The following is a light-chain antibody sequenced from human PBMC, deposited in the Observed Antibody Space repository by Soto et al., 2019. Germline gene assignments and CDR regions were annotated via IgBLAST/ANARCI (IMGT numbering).Light chain of an antibody. Sequence: QSALTQPASVSGSPGQSITISCTGTNSDVGGYNYVSWYQQHPDKAPKFMIYDVSSRPSGVSDRFSGSKSGNTASLTISGLQAEDEADYYCSSYTTSNTRQIVFGTGTKLTVL. CDR1: NSDVGGYNY. CDR3: SSYTTSNTRQIV. CDR2: DVS. J-gene: IGLJ1*01. V-gene: IGLV2-14*01.